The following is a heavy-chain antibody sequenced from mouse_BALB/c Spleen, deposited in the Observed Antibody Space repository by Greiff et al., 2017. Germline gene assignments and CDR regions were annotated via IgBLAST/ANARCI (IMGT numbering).Heavy chain of an antibody. D-gene: IGHD3-2*01. CDR2: IYYSGTI. J-gene: IGHJ4*01. CDR3: AREGQLGLQAMDY. Sequence: EVMLVESGPGLVKPSQTVSLTCTVTGISITTGNYRWSWIRQFPGNKLEWIGYIYYSGTITYNPSLTSRTTITRDTSKNQFFLEMNSLTAEDTATYYCAREGQLGLQAMDYWGQGTSVTVSS. CDR1: GISITTGNYR. V-gene: IGHV3-5*02.